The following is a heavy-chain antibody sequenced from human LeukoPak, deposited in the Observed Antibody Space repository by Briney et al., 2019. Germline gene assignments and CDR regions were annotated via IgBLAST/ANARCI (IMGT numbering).Heavy chain of an antibody. V-gene: IGHV3-23*01. J-gene: IGHJ6*03. CDR2: IRPSGDNT. CDR3: ARGIEVGSGYMDV. CDR1: GFTFSSYD. Sequence: GGSLRLSCAASGFTFSSYDMTWVREAPGRGLEWVSSIRPSGDNTYYGDSVKGRFTISRDNSKNTVYLQMNNMRAEDTAVYYCARGIEVGSGYMDVWGKGTTVTISS. D-gene: IGHD3-22*01.